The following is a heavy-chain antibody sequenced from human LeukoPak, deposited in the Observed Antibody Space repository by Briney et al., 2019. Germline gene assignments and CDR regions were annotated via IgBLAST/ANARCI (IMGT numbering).Heavy chain of an antibody. CDR3: ATSLGGDNAFDI. V-gene: IGHV1-46*03. D-gene: IGHD3-10*01. CDR2: INPSGGST. CDR1: GYTFTSYY. Sequence: ASVTVSCKASGYTFTSYYMHWLRQAPGQGLEWMGIINPSGGSTSYAQKFQGRITMIRDTSTSTVYMELSSLRSEDTAVYYCATSLGGDNAFDIWGQGTMVTVSS. J-gene: IGHJ3*02.